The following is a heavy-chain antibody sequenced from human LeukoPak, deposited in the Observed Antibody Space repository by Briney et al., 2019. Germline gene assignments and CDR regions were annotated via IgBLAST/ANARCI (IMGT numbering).Heavy chain of an antibody. CDR1: GGSFSGYY. Sequence: SETLSLTCAVYGGSFSGYYWSWIRQPPGKGLEWIGEIIHRGSTNYNPSLKSRLTISVDTSKNQFSLKLSSVTAADTAVYYCAREERYYYDSSGYYLSGEFDYWGQGTLVTVSS. J-gene: IGHJ4*02. CDR3: AREERYYYDSSGYYLSGEFDY. CDR2: IIHRGST. D-gene: IGHD3-22*01. V-gene: IGHV4-34*12.